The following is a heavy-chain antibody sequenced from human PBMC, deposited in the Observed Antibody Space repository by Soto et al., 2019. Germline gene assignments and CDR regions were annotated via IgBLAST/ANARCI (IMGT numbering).Heavy chain of an antibody. J-gene: IGHJ4*02. CDR1: GFTFSNAW. Sequence: GGSLRLSCAASGFTFSNAWMNWVRQAPGKGLEWVGRIKSKTDGGTTDYAAPVKGRFTISRDDSKNTLYLQMNSLKTEDTAVYYCTTDPAGGYYDSSGYYSLSFDYWGQGTLVTVSS. CDR2: IKSKTDGGTT. CDR3: TTDPAGGYYDSSGYYSLSFDY. D-gene: IGHD3-22*01. V-gene: IGHV3-15*07.